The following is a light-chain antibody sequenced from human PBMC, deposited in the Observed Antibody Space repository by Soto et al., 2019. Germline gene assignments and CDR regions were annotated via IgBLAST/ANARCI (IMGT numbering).Light chain of an antibody. CDR3: QQYNTYSRGT. Sequence: DIQMTQSPSTLSASVGDRVTITCRASQGLSSWLAWYQQKPGKAPKLLIYDASSLESGVPSRFSGSGSGTEFTLTISSLQPDDFATSYCQQYNTYSRGTFGQGTKVEIK. V-gene: IGKV1-5*01. CDR1: QGLSSW. CDR2: DAS. J-gene: IGKJ1*01.